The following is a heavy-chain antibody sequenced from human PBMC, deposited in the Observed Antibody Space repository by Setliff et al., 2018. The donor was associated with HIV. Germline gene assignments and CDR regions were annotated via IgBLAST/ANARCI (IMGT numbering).Heavy chain of an antibody. D-gene: IGHD2-8*01. CDR3: ARVLLRTNPLYGVASNWFDP. CDR2: INSDGSTI. J-gene: IGHJ5*02. CDR1: GFTFNDYE. V-gene: IGHV3-48*03. Sequence: PGGSLRLSCEASGFTFNDYEMNWVRQAPGKGLEWISYINSDGSTIYYADSVKGRFTSSRDNAKSSLFLQMSGLRPEDTAVYYCARVLLRTNPLYGVASNWFDPWGQGTLVTVSS.